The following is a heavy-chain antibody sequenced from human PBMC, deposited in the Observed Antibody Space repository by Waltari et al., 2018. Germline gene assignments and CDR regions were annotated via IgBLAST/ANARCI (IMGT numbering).Heavy chain of an antibody. CDR2: IYYSGST. D-gene: IGHD2-15*01. Sequence: QVQLQESGPGLVKPSETLSLTCTVSGGSVSSGSYYWSWIRQPPGKGLEWIGYIYYSGSTNYNPSLKSRVTISVDTSKNQFSLKLSSVTAADTAVYYCARDPRIGERNAFDIWGQGTMVTVSS. CDR3: ARDPRIGERNAFDI. J-gene: IGHJ3*02. CDR1: GGSVSSGSYY. V-gene: IGHV4-61*01.